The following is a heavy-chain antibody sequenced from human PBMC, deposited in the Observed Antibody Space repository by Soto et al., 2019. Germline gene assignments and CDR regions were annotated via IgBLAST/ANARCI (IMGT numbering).Heavy chain of an antibody. CDR2: ISYSGRT. V-gene: IGHV4-61*01. CDR1: GGSVSSGSYS. D-gene: IGHD1-20*01. CDR3: ARGDKWNPLAFFDY. Sequence: ESLSLTCTVSGGSVSSGSYSWSWIRQPPGRGLEWIGYISYSGRTNYSPSLKSRVTISKDTSKNQFSLKLSSVTAADTAVYYCARGDKWNPLAFFDYWGLGTLVTVSS. J-gene: IGHJ4*02.